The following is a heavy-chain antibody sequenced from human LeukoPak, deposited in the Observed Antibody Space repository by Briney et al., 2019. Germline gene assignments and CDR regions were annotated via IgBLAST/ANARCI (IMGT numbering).Heavy chain of an antibody. Sequence: GGSLRLSCAASGFTFSSYSMTWVRQVPGKGLEWVSSISSSSSYIYYADSVKGRFTISRDNAKNSLYLQMNSLRAEDTAVYYCAREAYGGVDYWGQGTLVTVSS. V-gene: IGHV3-21*01. J-gene: IGHJ4*02. CDR2: ISSSSSYI. CDR3: AREAYGGVDY. CDR1: GFTFSSYS. D-gene: IGHD4-23*01.